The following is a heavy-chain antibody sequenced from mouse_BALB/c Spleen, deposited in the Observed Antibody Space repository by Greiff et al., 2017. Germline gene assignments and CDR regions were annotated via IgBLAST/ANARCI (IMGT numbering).Heavy chain of an antibody. CDR2: IYPGSGST. Sequence: LQQPGSELVRPGASVKLSCKASGYTFTSYWMHWVKQRHGQGLEWIGNIYPGSGSTNYDEKFKSKGTLTVDTSSSTAYMHLSSLTSEDSAVYYCTRSYYYGSSYGFAYWGQGTLVTVSA. D-gene: IGHD1-1*01. CDR3: TRSYYYGSSYGFAY. V-gene: IGHV1S22*01. CDR1: GYTFTSYW. J-gene: IGHJ3*01.